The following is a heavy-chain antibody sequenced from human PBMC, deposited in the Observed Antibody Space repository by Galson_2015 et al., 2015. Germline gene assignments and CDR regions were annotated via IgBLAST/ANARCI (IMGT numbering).Heavy chain of an antibody. V-gene: IGHV1-46*01. D-gene: IGHD3-3*01. J-gene: IGHJ3*02. CDR2: INPSSGTT. CDR1: GYSFTSYY. CDR3: ARDPNYDFWSGYEDDAFDT. Sequence: SVKVSCKASGYSFTSYYMHWVRQAPGQGLEWMAKINPSSGTTSHVQKFQGRITVTRDTSTSTVYMELSSLRSEDAAVYYCARDPNYDFWSGYEDDAFDTWGQGAMVTVSS.